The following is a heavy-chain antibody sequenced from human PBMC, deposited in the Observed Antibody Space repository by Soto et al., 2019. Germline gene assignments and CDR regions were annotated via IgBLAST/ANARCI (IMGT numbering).Heavy chain of an antibody. D-gene: IGHD5-12*01. Sequence: ASVKVSCKASGYTFTSYAMHWVCQAPGQRLEWMGWINAGNGNTKYSQKFQGRVTITRDTSASTAYMELSSLRSEDTAVYYCARSAWLRLGDRINRQPFDYWGQGTLVTVSS. V-gene: IGHV1-3*01. CDR2: INAGNGNT. CDR3: ARSAWLRLGDRINRQPFDY. J-gene: IGHJ4*02. CDR1: GYTFTSYA.